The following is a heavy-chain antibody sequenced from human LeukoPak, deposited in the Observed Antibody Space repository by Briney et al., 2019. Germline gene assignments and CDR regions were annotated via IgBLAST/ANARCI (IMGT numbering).Heavy chain of an antibody. CDR3: AKAANYDILTGYYLDY. J-gene: IGHJ4*02. CDR2: ISGSGGSA. CDR1: GFTFSSYA. D-gene: IGHD3-9*01. Sequence: GGSLRLSCAASGFTFSSYAMSWVRQAPGKGLEWVSAISGSGGSAYYADSVKGRFTISRDNSKNTLYLQMNNLRAEDTAIYYCAKAANYDILTGYYLDYWGQGTLVTVSS. V-gene: IGHV3-23*01.